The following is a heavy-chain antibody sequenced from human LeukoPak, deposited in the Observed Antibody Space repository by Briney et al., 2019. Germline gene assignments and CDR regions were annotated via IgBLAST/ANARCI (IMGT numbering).Heavy chain of an antibody. D-gene: IGHD2-2*02. CDR1: GYTLTGYY. CDR2: ISAYNGNT. J-gene: IGHJ4*02. V-gene: IGHV1-18*04. Sequence: ASVKVSCKASGYTLTGYYMHWVRQAPGQGLEWMGWISAYNGNTNYAQKLQGRVTMTTDTSTSTAYMELRSLRSDDTAVYYCARVDCSSTSCYTTTDYWGQGTLVTVSS. CDR3: ARVDCSSTSCYTTTDY.